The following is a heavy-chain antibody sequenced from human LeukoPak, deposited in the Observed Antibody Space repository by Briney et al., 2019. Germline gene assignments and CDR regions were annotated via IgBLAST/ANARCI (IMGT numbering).Heavy chain of an antibody. CDR3: AGGTYYYDSSGYSHFDY. CDR2: IIPIFGTA. Sequence: ASVKVSCKASGGTFSSYAISWVRQAPGQGLEWMGGIIPIFGTANYAQKFQGRATITTDESTSTAYMELSSLRSEDTAVYYCAGGTYYYDSSGYSHFDYWGQGTLVTVSS. CDR1: GGTFSSYA. V-gene: IGHV1-69*05. J-gene: IGHJ4*02. D-gene: IGHD3-22*01.